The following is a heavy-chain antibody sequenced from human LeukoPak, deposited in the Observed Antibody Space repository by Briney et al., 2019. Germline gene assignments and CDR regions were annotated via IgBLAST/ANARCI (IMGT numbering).Heavy chain of an antibody. Sequence: SQTLSLTCAISGDSVSRNSATWNWIRQSPARGLEWLGRTYYRSKWYNDYAVSVKSRITINPDTSKNQFSLQLNSVTPEDTAVYYCARAVLWFGDLDYYYYMDVWGKGTTVTVSS. J-gene: IGHJ6*03. CDR1: GDSVSRNSAT. CDR2: TYYRSKWYN. CDR3: ARAVLWFGDLDYYYYMDV. D-gene: IGHD3-10*01. V-gene: IGHV6-1*01.